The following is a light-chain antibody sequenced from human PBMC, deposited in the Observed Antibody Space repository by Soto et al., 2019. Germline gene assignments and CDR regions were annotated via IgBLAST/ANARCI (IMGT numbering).Light chain of an antibody. CDR3: QQYGSSPYT. J-gene: IGKJ2*01. CDR2: VAS. Sequence: EIVLTKSPGTLSLSPGERVTLSCRASQSVSSSYLAWYQQKPGQAPSLLIYVASSRATGIPDRFSGSGSGTDVSLTISSLYPEDFAVYYCQQYGSSPYTFGQGTKLDIK. CDR1: QSVSSSY. V-gene: IGKV3-20*01.